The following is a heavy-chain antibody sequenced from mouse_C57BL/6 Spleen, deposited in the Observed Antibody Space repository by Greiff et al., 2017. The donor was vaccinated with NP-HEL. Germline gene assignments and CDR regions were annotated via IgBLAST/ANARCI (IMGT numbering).Heavy chain of an antibody. D-gene: IGHD1-1*01. CDR1: GFTFSDYY. CDR2: INYDGSST. V-gene: IGHV5-16*01. CDR3: ARGGDYYGSSYLDY. J-gene: IGHJ2*01. Sequence: DVQLVESEGGLVQPGSSMKLSCTASGFTFSDYYMAWVRQVPEKGLEWVANINYDGSSTYYLDSLKSRFIISRDNAKNILYLQMSSLKSEDTATYYCARGGDYYGSSYLDYWGQGTTLTVSS.